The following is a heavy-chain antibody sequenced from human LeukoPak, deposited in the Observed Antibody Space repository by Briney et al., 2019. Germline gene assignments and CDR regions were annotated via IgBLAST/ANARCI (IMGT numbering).Heavy chain of an antibody. V-gene: IGHV1-18*01. CDR1: GYTFTSYG. D-gene: IGHD6-13*01. CDR2: ISAYNGNT. J-gene: IGHJ3*02. Sequence: GASVTVSFKASGYTFTSYGISWVRQAPGQGLEWMGWISAYNGNTNYAQKLQGRVTMTTDTSTSTAYMELRSLRSDDTAVYYCARDSIAAAGTRAFDIWGQGTMVTVSS. CDR3: ARDSIAAAGTRAFDI.